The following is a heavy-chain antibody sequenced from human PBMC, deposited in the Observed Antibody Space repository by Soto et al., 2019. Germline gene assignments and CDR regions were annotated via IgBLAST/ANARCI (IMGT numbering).Heavy chain of an antibody. CDR2: IYYSGYN. J-gene: IGHJ4*02. CDR3: ARSDNYVPFEY. V-gene: IGHV4-30-4*01. D-gene: IGHD4-4*01. Sequence: QVQLQESGPGLVEPSQTLSLTCTVSGGSISSGDYKWSWIRQPPGKGLEWIGYIYYSGYNYNNPSLKSRVTMSVDTSKNLFSLKLSSVTAADTAVYYCARSDNYVPFEYWGQGTLVTVS. CDR1: GGSISSGDYK.